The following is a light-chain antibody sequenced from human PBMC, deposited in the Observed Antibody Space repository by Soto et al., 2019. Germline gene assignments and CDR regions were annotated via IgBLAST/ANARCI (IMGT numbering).Light chain of an antibody. CDR3: QQHNQWPIT. J-gene: IGKJ5*01. CDR1: QSVSSY. V-gene: IGKV3-11*01. CDR2: YIS. Sequence: EIVLTQSPATLSLSPGERATLSCRASQSVSSYFAWYQQKPGQAPRLLIYYISTRATGIPARFSGSGSGTEFTLTINSLQSEDSAVYYCQQHNQWPITFGQGTRLEIK.